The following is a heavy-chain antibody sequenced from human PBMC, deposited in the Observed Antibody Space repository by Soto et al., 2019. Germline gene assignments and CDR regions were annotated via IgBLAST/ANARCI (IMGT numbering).Heavy chain of an antibody. CDR1: GFTFSSYG. CDR3: ARGARGFWSGYAHYYYGMDV. CDR2: IWYDGSNK. Sequence: PGGSLRLSCAASGFTFSSYGMHWVRQAPGKGLEWVAVIWYDGSNKYYADSVKGRFTISRDNSKNTLYLQMNSLRAEDTAVYYCARGARGFWSGYAHYYYGMDVWGQGTTVTVSS. D-gene: IGHD3-3*01. V-gene: IGHV3-33*01. J-gene: IGHJ6*02.